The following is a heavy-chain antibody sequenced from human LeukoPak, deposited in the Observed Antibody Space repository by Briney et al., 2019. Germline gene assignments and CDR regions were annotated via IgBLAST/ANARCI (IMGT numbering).Heavy chain of an antibody. CDR1: GCTFTGYH. D-gene: IGHD6-6*01. V-gene: IGHV1-2*02. Sequence: ASVKVSCKASGCTFTGYHMHWVRQAPGQGLEWMGWINPNSSGPNYTQKFQGRVTMTRDTSISTAYMELTRMRSDDTSVYSCAREMEYTTSSGFDYWGQGTLVTVSS. CDR3: AREMEYTTSSGFDY. J-gene: IGHJ4*02. CDR2: INPNSSGP.